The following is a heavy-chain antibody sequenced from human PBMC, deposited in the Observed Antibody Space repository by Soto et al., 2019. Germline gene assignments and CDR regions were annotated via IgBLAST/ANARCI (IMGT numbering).Heavy chain of an antibody. J-gene: IGHJ2*01. Sequence: QVQLVESGGGVVQPGRSLRLSCAASGFTFSSYGMHWVRQAPGKGLEWVAVIWYDGSNEYYTDSVKGRFTISRDNSRTTLYLQMNSLRVEDTAVFYCARDGDVRLLPHWYFDLWGRGTLVTVSS. CDR2: IWYDGSNE. CDR1: GFTFSSYG. D-gene: IGHD2-15*01. V-gene: IGHV3-33*01. CDR3: ARDGDVRLLPHWYFDL.